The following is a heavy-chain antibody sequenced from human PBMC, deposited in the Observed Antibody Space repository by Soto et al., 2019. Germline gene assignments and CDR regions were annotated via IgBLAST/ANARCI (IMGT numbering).Heavy chain of an antibody. CDR3: ARSSIEPRVFMYPFDS. D-gene: IGHD6-6*01. Sequence: PSETLSLTCTVSGDSITSSSHYWGWIRQPPGKGLECIANIYYDGNTYYNPSLKSRVTISLDTSKNQISLRLNSVTAADTAVYYCARSSIEPRVFMYPFDSWGQGTLVTVS. CDR2: IYYDGNT. V-gene: IGHV4-39*01. CDR1: GDSITSSSHY. J-gene: IGHJ4*02.